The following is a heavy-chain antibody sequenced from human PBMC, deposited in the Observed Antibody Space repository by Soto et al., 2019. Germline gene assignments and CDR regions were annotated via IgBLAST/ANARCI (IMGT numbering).Heavy chain of an antibody. D-gene: IGHD3-10*01. CDR2: IYYSGST. J-gene: IGHJ4*02. V-gene: IGHV4-31*03. CDR1: GGSISSGGYY. Sequence: QVQLQESGPGLVKPSQTLSLTCTVSGGSISSGGYYWSWIRQHPGKGLEWIGYIYYSGSTYYNPSLKSRVTISVDTSKNQFSLKLSSVTAADTAVYYCARGRMVRGVISKYPDQGLDYWGQGTLVTVSS. CDR3: ARGRMVRGVISKYPDQGLDY.